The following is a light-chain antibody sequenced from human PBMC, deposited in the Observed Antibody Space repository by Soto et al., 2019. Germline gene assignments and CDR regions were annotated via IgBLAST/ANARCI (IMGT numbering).Light chain of an antibody. J-gene: IGLJ1*01. CDR3: CSYAGSSTSPYV. CDR1: SSDVGSYNL. V-gene: IGLV2-23*01. Sequence: QSVLTQPASVSGSPGQSITISCTGTSSDVGSYNLVSWYQQHSGKAPKLMIYEGSKRPSGVSNRFSGSKSGNTASLTISGLQAEDEADYYCCSYAGSSTSPYVFGTGTKVTVL. CDR2: EGS.